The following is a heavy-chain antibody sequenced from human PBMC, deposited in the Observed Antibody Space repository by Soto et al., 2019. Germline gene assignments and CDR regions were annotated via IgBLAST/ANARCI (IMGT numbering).Heavy chain of an antibody. CDR1: GGTFSSYT. V-gene: IGHV1-69*02. J-gene: IGHJ6*03. CDR3: ARVNTMVFCYTTYMDV. D-gene: IGHD2-15*01. CDR2: IIPILGIA. Sequence: QVQLVQSGAEVKKPGSSVKVSCKASGGTFSSYTISWVRQAPGQGLEWMGRIIPILGIANYAQKFQGRVTFTADKSTGRAYMELSSLRSKDTAVYYCARVNTMVFCYTTYMDVWGKGTTVTVSS.